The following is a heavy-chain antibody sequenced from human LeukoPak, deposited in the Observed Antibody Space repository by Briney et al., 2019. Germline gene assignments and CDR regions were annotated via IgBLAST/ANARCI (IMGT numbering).Heavy chain of an antibody. CDR3: ARSAAGYYYYYMDV. CDR1: GFTFSSYA. J-gene: IGHJ6*03. D-gene: IGHD6-13*01. V-gene: IGHV3-23*01. CDR2: ISGYGGGGST. Sequence: GGSLRLSCAASGFTFSSYAMSWVRQAPGKGLEWVSSISGYGGGGSTDYADSVKGRFTISRDNAKNSLYLQMNSLRAEDTAVYYCARSAAGYYYYYMDVWGKGTTVTVSS.